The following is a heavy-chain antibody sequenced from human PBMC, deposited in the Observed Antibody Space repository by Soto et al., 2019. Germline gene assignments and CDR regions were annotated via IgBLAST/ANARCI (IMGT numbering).Heavy chain of an antibody. Sequence: SVKVCCKSSGCTFSSYTISWVRQAPGQGLEWMGRIIPILGIANYAQKFQGRVTITADKSTSTAYMELSSLRSEDTAVYYCARGPYCSGGSCYSSYYYYYGMDVWGQGTTVTVSS. V-gene: IGHV1-69*02. CDR1: GCTFSSYT. CDR2: IIPILGIA. J-gene: IGHJ6*02. CDR3: ARGPYCSGGSCYSSYYYYYGMDV. D-gene: IGHD2-15*01.